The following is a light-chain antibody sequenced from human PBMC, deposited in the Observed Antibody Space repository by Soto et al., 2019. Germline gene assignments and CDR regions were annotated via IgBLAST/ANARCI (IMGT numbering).Light chain of an antibody. J-gene: IGKJ3*01. CDR3: HQYNTYWT. Sequence: DIQMTQSPSTLSASVGDRVTITCRASQNIIRWLAWYQQKPGKAPKLLIYDASNLESGVPSRFSGSGSGTEFTLTVSSLQPDDFATYYCHQYNTYWTFGPGTKVDIK. V-gene: IGKV1-5*01. CDR1: QNIIRW. CDR2: DAS.